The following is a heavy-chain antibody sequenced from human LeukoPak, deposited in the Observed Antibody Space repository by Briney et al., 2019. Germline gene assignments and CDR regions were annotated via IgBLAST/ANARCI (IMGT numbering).Heavy chain of an antibody. D-gene: IGHD6-19*01. CDR2: IRSKANSYAT. CDR1: GFTFSGSA. J-gene: IGHJ3*02. CDR3: TRIGIAVARTENAFDI. V-gene: IGHV3-73*01. Sequence: GGSLRLSCAASGFTFSGSAMHWVRQASGKGLEWVGRIRSKANSYATAYAASVKGRFTISRDDSKNTAYLQMNSLKTEDTAVYYCTRIGIAVARTENAFDIWGQGTMVTVSS.